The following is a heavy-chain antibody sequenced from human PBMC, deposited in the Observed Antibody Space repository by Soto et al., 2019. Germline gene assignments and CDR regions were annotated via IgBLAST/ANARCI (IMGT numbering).Heavy chain of an antibody. D-gene: IGHD3-22*01. Sequence: SETLSLTCIVSGVSVSSGSFHCNWIRQSPGKGLEWIGYAHYCGSVNYDPSLKSRLTISVDTSKNQFFLKLTSVTAADTAVYYCARSYSSGRRSELDYWGPGTLVTSP. V-gene: IGHV4-61*01. CDR1: GVSVSSGSFH. J-gene: IGHJ4*02. CDR3: ARSYSSGRRSELDY. CDR2: AHYCGSV.